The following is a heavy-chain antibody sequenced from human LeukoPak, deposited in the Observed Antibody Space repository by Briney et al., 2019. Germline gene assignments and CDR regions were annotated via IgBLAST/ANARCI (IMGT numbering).Heavy chain of an antibody. D-gene: IGHD3-10*01. V-gene: IGHV3-30*18. Sequence: GGSLRLSCAASGFTFSSYAMSWVRQAPGKGLEWVAVISYDGSNKYYADSVKGRFTISRDNSKNTLYLQMNSLRAEDTAVYYCAKCDVPGTPLDYWGQGTLVTVSS. CDR3: AKCDVPGTPLDY. J-gene: IGHJ4*02. CDR1: GFTFSSYA. CDR2: ISYDGSNK.